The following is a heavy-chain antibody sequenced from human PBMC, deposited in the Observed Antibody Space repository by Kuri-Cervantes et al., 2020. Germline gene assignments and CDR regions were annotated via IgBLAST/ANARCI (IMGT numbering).Heavy chain of an antibody. D-gene: IGHD2-21*02. CDR2: IYYSGST. CDR3: AIQYSAISGWFDP. CDR1: GGSFSGYY. Sequence: ESLKISCAVYGGSFSGYYWSWIRQPPGKGLEWIGYIYYSGSTNYNPSLKSRVTISVDTSKNQFSLKLSSVTAADTAVYYCAIQYSAISGWFDPWGQGTLVTVSS. V-gene: IGHV4-59*01. J-gene: IGHJ5*02.